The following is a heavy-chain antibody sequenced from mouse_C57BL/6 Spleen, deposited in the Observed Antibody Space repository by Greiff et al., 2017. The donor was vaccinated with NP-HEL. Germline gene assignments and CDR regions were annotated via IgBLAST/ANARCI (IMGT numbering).Heavy chain of an antibody. CDR1: GFTIKDYY. CDR3: TTGGSNPYYAMDY. V-gene: IGHV14-1*01. D-gene: IGHD1-1*01. CDR2: IDPGDGDT. J-gene: IGHJ4*01. Sequence: VQLQQSGAELVRPGASVKLSCTASGFTIKDYYMHWVKQRPEQGLEWIGRIDPGDGDTDYAPKFQGKATLTADKSSNTAYLQLSSLTSEDTAVYYCTTGGSNPYYAMDYWGQGTSVTVSS.